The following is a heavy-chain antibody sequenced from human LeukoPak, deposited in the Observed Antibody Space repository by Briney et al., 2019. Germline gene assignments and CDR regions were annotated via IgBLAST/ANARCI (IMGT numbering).Heavy chain of an antibody. CDR2: IYYSENT. CDR3: ARSHKAMAGEGLFDY. CDR1: GGSISSYY. J-gene: IGHJ4*02. Sequence: SETLSLTCTVSGGSISSYYWSWIRQPPAKGLEWIGYIYYSENTNYNPSLKSRVTISVDTSKNQFSLKLSSVTAADTAVYYCARSHKAMAGEGLFDYWGQGTLVTVSS. V-gene: IGHV4-59*01. D-gene: IGHD5-18*01.